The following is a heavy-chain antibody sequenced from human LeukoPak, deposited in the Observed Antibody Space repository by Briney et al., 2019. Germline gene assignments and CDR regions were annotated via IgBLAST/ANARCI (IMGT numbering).Heavy chain of an antibody. CDR3: AYIVLGYCSAGSCFDY. D-gene: IGHD2-15*01. Sequence: PGGSLILSCAASGFTFSDYAMSWVRQAPGKGLEWVSTIGGGGDTTYYADSVKGRFTISRDNSKNTLYLQMNSLRAEDTAVYYCAYIVLGYCSAGSCFDYWGQGTLVTVSS. CDR1: GFTFSDYA. CDR2: IGGGGDTT. J-gene: IGHJ4*02. V-gene: IGHV3-23*01.